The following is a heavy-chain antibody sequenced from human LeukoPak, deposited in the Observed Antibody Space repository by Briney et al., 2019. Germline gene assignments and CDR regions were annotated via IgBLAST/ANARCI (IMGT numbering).Heavy chain of an antibody. CDR2: INPNSGNR. Sequence: ASVKVSCKDSGYTFTSLDINWVRQATGQGLEWMGWINPNSGNRGYAQQFQGRVTITRDTSISTAYMELTSLRSEDTAVYYCARVDGSPDYWGQGTLVTVSP. CDR3: ARVDGSPDY. CDR1: GYTFTSLD. J-gene: IGHJ4*02. V-gene: IGHV1-8*03. D-gene: IGHD2-15*01.